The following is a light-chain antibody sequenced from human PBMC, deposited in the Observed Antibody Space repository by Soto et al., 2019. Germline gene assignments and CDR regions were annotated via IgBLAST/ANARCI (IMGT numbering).Light chain of an antibody. J-gene: IGKJ2*01. Sequence: DIQMTQSPSTLSASVGDRVTITCRASQSISTRLAWYQQKPWKGPKLLIYDAYSLESGVQSRFSGSGSGKEFTLTNSSLQPNDFAIYYCQQYHSHSRYILRQGNKLQS. V-gene: IGKV1-5*01. CDR1: QSISTR. CDR3: QQYHSHSRYI. CDR2: DAY.